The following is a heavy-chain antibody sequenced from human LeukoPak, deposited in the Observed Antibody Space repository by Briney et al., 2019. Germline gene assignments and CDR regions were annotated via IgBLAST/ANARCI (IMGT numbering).Heavy chain of an antibody. D-gene: IGHD2-2*03. J-gene: IGHJ4*02. V-gene: IGHV4-34*01. CDR2: INHSGST. CDR1: GGSFSGYY. Sequence: PSETLSLTCAVYGGSFSGYYWSWIRQPPGKGLEWIGEINHSGSTNYNPSLKSRVTISVDTSKNQFSLKLSSVTAADTAVYYCARVRGRDGYFDYWGQGILVIVSA. CDR3: ARVRGRDGYFDY.